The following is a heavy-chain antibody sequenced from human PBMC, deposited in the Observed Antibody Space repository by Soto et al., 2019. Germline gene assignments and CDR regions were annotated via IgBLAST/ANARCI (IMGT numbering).Heavy chain of an antibody. D-gene: IGHD3-3*01. V-gene: IGHV1-3*01. CDR1: GYTFASSG. CDR2: INVGDGKT. J-gene: IGHJ6*02. CDR3: ARARIPIFGVVTAMNV. Sequence: SVNVSCKASGYTFASSGMHWVRQAPGQSLDWIGWINVGDGKTKYSQKFQGRVTITRDTSASTAYMELSSLTSEDTAVYYCARARIPIFGVVTAMNVWGQGTRVPDSS.